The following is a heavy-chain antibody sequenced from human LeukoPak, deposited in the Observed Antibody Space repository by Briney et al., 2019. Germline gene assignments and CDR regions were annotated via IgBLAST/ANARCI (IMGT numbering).Heavy chain of an antibody. J-gene: IGHJ5*02. CDR2: ISSGGNTK. Sequence: GGSLRLSCAASGFTFSSSEMNWVRQAPGKGPEWVSHISSGGNTKYYADSVRGRFTMSRDNAKNLLFLQMNSLRDEDTAVYYCARDTVNGPFVISLDLWGRGALVTVSS. CDR1: GFTFSSSE. D-gene: IGHD2-8*01. CDR3: ARDTVNGPFVISLDL. V-gene: IGHV3-48*03.